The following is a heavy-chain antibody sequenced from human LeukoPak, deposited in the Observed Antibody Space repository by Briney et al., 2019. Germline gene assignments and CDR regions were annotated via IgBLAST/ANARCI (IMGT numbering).Heavy chain of an antibody. CDR1: GFTFSSYA. CDR3: ATVGATPFDY. Sequence: GGSLRLSCAASGFTFSSYAMHWVRQAPGKGLEWVAVISYDGSSKYYADSVKGRFTISRDNSKNTLYLQMNSLRAEDTAVYYCATVGATPFDYWGQGTLVTVSS. V-gene: IGHV3-30-3*01. D-gene: IGHD1-26*01. J-gene: IGHJ4*02. CDR2: ISYDGSSK.